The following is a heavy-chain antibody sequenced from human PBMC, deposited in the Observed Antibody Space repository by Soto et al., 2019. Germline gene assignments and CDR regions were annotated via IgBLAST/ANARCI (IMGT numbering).Heavy chain of an antibody. CDR2: IWNDGSNE. CDR3: ARDQPDRGVYSAP. D-gene: IGHD3-22*01. Sequence: QVQLVESGGGVVQPGGSLRLSCEASGFNFSSYGIHWVRQAPGKGLEWVAIIWNDGSNEYYADSVKGRFTISRDNSKNMVYLQVSRLRAGERAVYFCARDQPDRGVYSAPWGRGTLFPVSS. CDR1: GFNFSSYG. V-gene: IGHV3-33*01. J-gene: IGHJ5*02.